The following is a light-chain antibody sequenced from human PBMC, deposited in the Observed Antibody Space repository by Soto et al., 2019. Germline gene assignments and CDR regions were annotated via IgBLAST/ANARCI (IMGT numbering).Light chain of an antibody. V-gene: IGLV2-14*03. CDR2: DVS. CDR1: SSDVGGHNY. CDR3: SSYTAITTTRV. J-gene: IGLJ2*01. Sequence: QSALTQPASVSGSPGQSITISCTGTSSDVGGHNYVSWYQQHPGKAPQLMIYDVSSRPSGVSHRFSGSKSGTTASLTISGLQAEDEAYYFCSSYTAITTTRVFGGGTKLTVL.